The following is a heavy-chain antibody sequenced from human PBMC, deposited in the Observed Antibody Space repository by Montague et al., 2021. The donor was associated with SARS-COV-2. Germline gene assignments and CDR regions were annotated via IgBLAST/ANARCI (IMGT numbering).Heavy chain of an antibody. CDR2: MYYSGST. CDR3: ARDGIGLQGGRKGMAV. D-gene: IGHD3-10*01. CDR1: GGSISSSNYY. J-gene: IGHJ6*02. Sequence: SETLSLTCTVSGGSISSSNYYWGWIRQPPGKGLEWIGNMYYSGSTYYNPSLKSRVTISIDTSKNQFSLKLSSVTAADTAVYYCARDGIGLQGGRKGMAVWGQGTTVTVSS. V-gene: IGHV4-39*07.